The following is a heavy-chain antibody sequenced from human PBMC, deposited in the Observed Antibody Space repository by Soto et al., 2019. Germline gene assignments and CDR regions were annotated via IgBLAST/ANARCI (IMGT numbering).Heavy chain of an antibody. CDR3: AKEIVLYYYYGMDV. CDR1: GFTFSSYG. D-gene: IGHD2-15*01. J-gene: IGHJ6*02. CDR2: TSYDGSKK. Sequence: QVQLVESGGGEVQPGRSLRLSCAASGFTFSSYGMHWVRQAPGKGLEWVAVTSYDGSKKYYADSVKGRFTISRDNSQNTLYLQMNSLRAEDTAVYYCAKEIVLYYYYGMDVWGQGTTVTVSS. V-gene: IGHV3-30*18.